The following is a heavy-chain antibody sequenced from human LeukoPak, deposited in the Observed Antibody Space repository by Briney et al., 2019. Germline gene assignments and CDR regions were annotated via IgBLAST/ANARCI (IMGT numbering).Heavy chain of an antibody. V-gene: IGHV4-61*02. CDR3: ARAGVYYYYYYMDV. CDR1: GGSISTGSYY. J-gene: IGHJ6*03. Sequence: SETLSLTCTVSGGSISTGSYYWSWVRQPAGKGLEWIGRIYTSGSTNYNPSLKSRVTISVDTSKNQFSLKLSSVTAADTAVYYCARAGVYYYYYYMDVWGKGTTVTVSS. CDR2: IYTSGST. D-gene: IGHD1-14*01.